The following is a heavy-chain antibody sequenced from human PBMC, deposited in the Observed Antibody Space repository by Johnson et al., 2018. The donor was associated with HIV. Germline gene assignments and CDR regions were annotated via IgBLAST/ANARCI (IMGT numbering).Heavy chain of an antibody. CDR1: GFTFSSYG. CDR3: AKDQHGPLVPTVMRDDAFDI. D-gene: IGHD5-12*01. V-gene: IGHV3-NL1*01. J-gene: IGHJ3*02. CDR2: VTGTGGDT. Sequence: QVQLVESGGGVVQPGRSLRLSCAASGFTFSSYGMHWVRQAPGKGLEWVSGVTGTGGDTYYAESVKGRFTISRDNSKNTLYLQMNSLRAGDTAVYYCAKDQHGPLVPTVMRDDAFDIWGQGTMVTVSS.